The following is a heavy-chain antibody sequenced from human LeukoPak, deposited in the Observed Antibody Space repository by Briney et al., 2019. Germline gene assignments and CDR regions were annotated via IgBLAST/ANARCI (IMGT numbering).Heavy chain of an antibody. D-gene: IGHD5-24*01. CDR1: NGPFSTYY. Sequence: SETLSLTCSVSNGPFSTYYWGWIRRPPGKRLEWIGYIFSSESSNTNYNPSLNGRVTISVATSKNQFSLTLNSVTAADTAVYYCARAGDGYYYYYYMDVWGKGTTVTVSS. V-gene: IGHV4-59*08. J-gene: IGHJ6*03. CDR3: ARAGDGYYYYYYMDV. CDR2: IFSSESSNT.